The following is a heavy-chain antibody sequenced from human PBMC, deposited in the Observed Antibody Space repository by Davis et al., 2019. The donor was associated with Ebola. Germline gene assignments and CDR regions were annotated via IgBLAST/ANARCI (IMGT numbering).Heavy chain of an antibody. CDR3: AKVSSSGWSVFHY. J-gene: IGHJ4*02. V-gene: IGHV3-30*02. CDR2: LPSDGNNK. D-gene: IGHD6-19*01. CDR1: GFTFSNYG. Sequence: GGSLRLSCAASGFTFSNYGMHWVRQAPGKGLEWVAFLPSDGNNKYYVDSVKGRFTISRDNSKNTLYLEMNSLRGDDTAVYYCAKVSSSGWSVFHYWGQGTLVTVSS.